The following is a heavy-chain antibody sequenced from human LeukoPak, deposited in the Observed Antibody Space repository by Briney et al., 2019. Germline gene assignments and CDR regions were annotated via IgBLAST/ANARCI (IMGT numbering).Heavy chain of an antibody. CDR3: ARGGVAAKCYFDY. D-gene: IGHD3-10*01. J-gene: IGHJ4*02. V-gene: IGHV4-59*11. Sequence: SETLSLTCTVSGCSISPLYWGWIRQPPGKGLEFIGYIYYSGTTNYNPSLRSRVTLSVDTSKNQFSLKLSAVTAADTAVYYCARGGVAAKCYFDYWGGGTLVSVFS. CDR2: IYYSGTT. CDR1: GCSISPLY.